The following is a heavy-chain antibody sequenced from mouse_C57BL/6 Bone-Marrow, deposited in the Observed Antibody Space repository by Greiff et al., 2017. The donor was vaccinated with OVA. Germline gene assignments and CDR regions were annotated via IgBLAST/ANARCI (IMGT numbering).Heavy chain of an antibody. CDR2: INSDGGST. CDR3: ARLWRDYAMDY. Sequence: EVNVVESGGGLVQPGESLKLSCESNEYEFPSHDMSWVRKTPEKRLELVATINSDGGSTSYPDTMERRFIISRDNTKQTLYLQMSSLRSEDTALYYCARLWRDYAMDYWGQGTSVTVSS. J-gene: IGHJ4*01. D-gene: IGHD1-1*02. CDR1: EYEFPSHD. V-gene: IGHV5-2*01.